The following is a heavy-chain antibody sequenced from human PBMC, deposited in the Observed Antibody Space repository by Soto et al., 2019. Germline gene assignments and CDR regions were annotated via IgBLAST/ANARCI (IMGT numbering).Heavy chain of an antibody. J-gene: IGHJ5*02. Sequence: GESLKISCKGSGYSFTSYWIGWVRQMPGKGLEWMGIIYPGDSDTRYSPSFQGQVTISADKSISTAYLQWNSLKASDTAMYYCARRARAAAAGTSFSWFEPWGQGALVTVSS. CDR1: GYSFTSYW. V-gene: IGHV5-51*01. D-gene: IGHD6-13*01. CDR3: ARRARAAAAGTSFSWFEP. CDR2: IYPGDSDT.